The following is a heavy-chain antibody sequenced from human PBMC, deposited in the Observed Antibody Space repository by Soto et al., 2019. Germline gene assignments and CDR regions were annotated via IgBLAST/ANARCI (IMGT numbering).Heavy chain of an antibody. J-gene: IGHJ6*02. V-gene: IGHV5-51*01. CDR3: ARHPAMVRGVTGGMDV. Sequence: GESLKISCKGSGYSFTSYWIGWVRQMPGKGLEWMGIIYPGDSDTRYSPSFQGQVTISADKSISTAYLQWSSLKASDTAMYYCARHPAMVRGVTGGMDVWGQGTTVTVSS. D-gene: IGHD3-10*01. CDR1: GYSFTSYW. CDR2: IYPGDSDT.